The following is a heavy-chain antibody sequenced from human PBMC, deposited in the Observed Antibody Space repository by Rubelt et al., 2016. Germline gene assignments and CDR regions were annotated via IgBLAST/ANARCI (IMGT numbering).Heavy chain of an antibody. V-gene: IGHV3-48*01. CDR2: ISYRSGII. Sequence: EVQLLESGGGLVQFGGSLRLSCAASGFTFSSYAMSWVRQAPGKGQEWVSYISYRSGIIHYADSVMGRFTISRDNAKNSLYLQMNSLRAEDTAVEYCARVACSSTCLVDYWGQGTLVTVSS. D-gene: IGHD2-2*01. CDR1: GFTFSSYA. CDR3: ARVACSSTCLVDY. J-gene: IGHJ4*02.